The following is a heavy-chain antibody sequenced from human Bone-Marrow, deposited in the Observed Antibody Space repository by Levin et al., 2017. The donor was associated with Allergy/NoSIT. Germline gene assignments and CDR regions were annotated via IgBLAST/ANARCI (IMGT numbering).Heavy chain of an antibody. V-gene: IGHV3-23*01. CDR3: AKVVSSSGYNDY. Sequence: GGSLRLSCAASGFTFSSYAMSWVRQAPGKGLEWVSTISGSGGSTYYADSEKGRFTISRDNPKNTLYLQMNSLRAEDTAVYYCAKVVSSSGYNDYWGQGTLVTVSS. D-gene: IGHD6-13*01. CDR1: GFTFSSYA. CDR2: ISGSGGST. J-gene: IGHJ4*02.